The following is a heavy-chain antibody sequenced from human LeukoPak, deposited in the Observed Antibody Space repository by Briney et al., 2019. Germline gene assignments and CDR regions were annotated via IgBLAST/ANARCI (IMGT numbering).Heavy chain of an antibody. CDR3: ARVEYSSSSFAFDI. Sequence: SETLSLTCTVSGGSISSYYWSWIRQPPGKGLEWIGYIYYSGSTNYNPSLKSRVTMSVDTSKNQFSLKLSSVTAADTAVYYCARVEYSSSSFAFDIWGQGTMVTVSS. CDR1: GGSISSYY. J-gene: IGHJ3*02. D-gene: IGHD6-6*01. CDR2: IYYSGST. V-gene: IGHV4-59*12.